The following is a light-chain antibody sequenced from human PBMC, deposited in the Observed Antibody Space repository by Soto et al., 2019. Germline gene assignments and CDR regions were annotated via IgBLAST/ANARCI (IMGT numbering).Light chain of an antibody. J-gene: IGLJ2*01. V-gene: IGLV1-47*01. CDR1: SSNIGSNY. Sequence: QSVLTQPPSASGTPGQRVTISCSGSSSNIGSNYVYWYQQLPGTAPKLLIYRNNQRPSGVPDRFSGSKSGTSASLAISGLRSEYEDDYYCAAWDDSLSGVVFGGGTKLTLL. CDR3: AAWDDSLSGVV. CDR2: RNN.